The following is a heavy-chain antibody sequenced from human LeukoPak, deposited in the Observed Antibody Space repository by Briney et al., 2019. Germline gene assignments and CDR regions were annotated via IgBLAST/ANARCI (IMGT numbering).Heavy chain of an antibody. CDR2: IYYSGST. Sequence: SETLSLTCTVSGGSISSSSYYWGWIRQPPGKGLEWIGSIYYSGSTYYNPSFKSRVTISVDTSKNQFSLKLSSVTAADTAVYYCASTLVVLPYFGYWGQGTLVTVSS. D-gene: IGHD2-2*01. V-gene: IGHV4-39*01. CDR3: ASTLVVLPYFGY. J-gene: IGHJ4*02. CDR1: GGSISSSSYY.